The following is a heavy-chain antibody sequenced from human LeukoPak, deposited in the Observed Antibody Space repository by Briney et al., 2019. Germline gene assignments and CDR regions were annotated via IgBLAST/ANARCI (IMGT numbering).Heavy chain of an antibody. V-gene: IGHV3-74*01. J-gene: IGHJ6*03. CDR3: ARFAAGGSYYYYMDV. Sequence: GRSLRLSCAASGFTFSSYGMHWVRQAPGKGLVWVSRINTDGRTITYADSVKGRFTISRDNAKNTLYLQMNSLRADDTAVYYCARFAAGGSYYYYMDVWGKGTTVTVSS. CDR1: GFTFSSYG. D-gene: IGHD6-25*01. CDR2: INTDGRTI.